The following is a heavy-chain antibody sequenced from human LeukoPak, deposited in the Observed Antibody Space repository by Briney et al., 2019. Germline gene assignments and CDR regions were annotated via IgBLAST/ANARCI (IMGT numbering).Heavy chain of an antibody. CDR3: ARARDGGFWSGYLGYFDY. CDR1: GFTFSSYS. J-gene: IGHJ4*02. D-gene: IGHD3-3*01. CDR2: ISSSSSYI. V-gene: IGHV3-21*01. Sequence: GGSLRLSCAASGFTFSSYSMNWVRQAPGKGLEWVSSISSSSSYIYYADSVKGRFTISRDNAKNSLYLQMNSLRAEDTAVYYCARARDGGFWSGYLGYFDYWGQGTLVTVSS.